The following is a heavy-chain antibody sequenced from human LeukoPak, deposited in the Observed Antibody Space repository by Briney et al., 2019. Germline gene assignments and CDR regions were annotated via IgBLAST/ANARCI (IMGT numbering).Heavy chain of an antibody. Sequence: ASVKVSCKASGYTFTGYYMHWVRQAPGQGLEWMGWINPNSGGTNYAQKFQGRVTMTRDTSISTAYMELSRLRSDDTAVYFCARSRWLQLDAFDIWGQGTMVTVSS. V-gene: IGHV1-2*02. CDR3: ARSRWLQLDAFDI. CDR1: GYTFTGYY. CDR2: INPNSGGT. D-gene: IGHD5-24*01. J-gene: IGHJ3*02.